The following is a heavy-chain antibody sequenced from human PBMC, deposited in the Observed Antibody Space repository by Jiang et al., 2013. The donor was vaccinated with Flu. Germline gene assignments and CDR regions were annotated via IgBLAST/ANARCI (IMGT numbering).Heavy chain of an antibody. CDR3: ARPYYDSSGPFDP. J-gene: IGHJ5*02. V-gene: IGHV5-51*01. D-gene: IGHD3-22*01. Sequence: GAEVKKPGESLKISCQGSGYRFANFWIGWVRQTPGRGPEWLGIIFPNDADTRYSPSFQGQVTISADTSTSTVSLQWNSLKVSDTAMYYCARPYYDSSGPFDPWGQGTLVTVSS. CDR1: GYRFANFW. CDR2: IFPNDADT.